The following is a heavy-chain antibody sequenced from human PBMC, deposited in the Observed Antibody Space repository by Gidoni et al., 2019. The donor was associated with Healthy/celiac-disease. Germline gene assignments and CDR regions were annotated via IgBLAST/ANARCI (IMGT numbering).Heavy chain of an antibody. CDR2: IYYSGST. CDR3: ARVEGHCSGGSCYPGDY. D-gene: IGHD2-15*01. Sequence: QVQLQESGPGLVKPSETLSLTCTVSGGSISSYYWSWIRQPPGKGLEWIGYIYYSGSTNYNPSLKSRVTISVDTSKNQFSLKLSSVTAADTAVYYCARVEGHCSGGSCYPGDYWGQGTLVTVSS. V-gene: IGHV4-59*01. J-gene: IGHJ4*02. CDR1: GGSISSYY.